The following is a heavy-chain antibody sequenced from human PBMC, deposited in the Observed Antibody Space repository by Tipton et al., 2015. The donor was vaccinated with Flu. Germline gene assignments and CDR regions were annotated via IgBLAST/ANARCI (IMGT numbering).Heavy chain of an antibody. Sequence: GSLRLSCAASGFTVSSNYMSWVRQAPGKGLEWVSVIYSGGSTYYADSVKGRFTISRDNSKNTLYLQMNSLRAEDTAVYYCARDPRDAAGTGVLGYWGQGTLVTVSS. J-gene: IGHJ4*02. CDR1: GFTVSSNY. CDR3: ARDPRDAAGTGVLGY. CDR2: IYSGGST. V-gene: IGHV3-66*01. D-gene: IGHD6-13*01.